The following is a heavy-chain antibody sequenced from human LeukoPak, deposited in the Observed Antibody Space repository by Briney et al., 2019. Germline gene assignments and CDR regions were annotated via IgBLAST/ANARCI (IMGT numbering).Heavy chain of an antibody. D-gene: IGHD6-19*01. CDR2: IKQDGGVK. J-gene: IGHJ6*03. Sequence: GGSLRLSCAASGFSFSNYWMTWVRQAPGKGLEWVASIKQDGGVKYYVESVKGRFTISRDNAKNSLYLQMDSLRAEDTAVYYCARRVAVNSYYYMDVWGKGTTATVSS. CDR1: GFSFSNYW. V-gene: IGHV3-7*01. CDR3: ARRVAVNSYYYMDV.